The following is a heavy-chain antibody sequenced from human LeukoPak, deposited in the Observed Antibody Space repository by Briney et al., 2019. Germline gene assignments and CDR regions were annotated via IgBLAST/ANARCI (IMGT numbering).Heavy chain of an antibody. CDR1: GFTFSSYW. Sequence: GGSLRLSCAASGFTFSSYWMSWVREAPGKGLEWVANIKQDGSEKYYVDSVKGRFTISRDNAKNSLYLQMNSLRAEDTAVYYCARQKEVEWFGELFIWFDPWGQGTLVTVSS. V-gene: IGHV3-7*01. CDR3: ARQKEVEWFGELFIWFDP. J-gene: IGHJ5*02. CDR2: IKQDGSEK. D-gene: IGHD3-10*01.